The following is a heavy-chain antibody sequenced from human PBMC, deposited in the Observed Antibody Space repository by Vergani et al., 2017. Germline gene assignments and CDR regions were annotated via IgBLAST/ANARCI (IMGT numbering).Heavy chain of an antibody. CDR1: GYSISSGYY. CDR2: IYHSGST. J-gene: IGHJ4*02. CDR3: ARMGGYDEGDAFRIGYFDS. V-gene: IGHV4-38-2*02. D-gene: IGHD3-22*01. Sequence: QVQLQESGPGLVKPSETLSLTCTVSGYSISSGYYWGWIRQPPGKGLEWIGSIYHSGSTYYNPSLKSRVIIALDTSKNQFSLKLGSVTAADTAVYYCARMGGYDEGDAFRIGYFDSWGPGILVTVSS.